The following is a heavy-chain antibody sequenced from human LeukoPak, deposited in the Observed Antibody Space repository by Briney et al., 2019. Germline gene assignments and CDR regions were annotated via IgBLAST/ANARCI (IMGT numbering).Heavy chain of an antibody. Sequence: SETLSLTCTVSGGSISSSSYYWGWIRQPPGKGLEWIGSIYYSGSTYYNPSLKSRVTISVDTSKNQFSLKLSSVTAADTAVYYCARVARSSDSPLDYWGQGTLVTVSS. CDR1: GGSISSSSYY. CDR3: ARVARSSDSPLDY. CDR2: IYYSGST. J-gene: IGHJ4*02. V-gene: IGHV4-39*07. D-gene: IGHD6-19*01.